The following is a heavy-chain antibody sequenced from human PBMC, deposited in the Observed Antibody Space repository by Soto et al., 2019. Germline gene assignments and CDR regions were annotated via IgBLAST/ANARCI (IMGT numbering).Heavy chain of an antibody. J-gene: IGHJ4*02. Sequence: EVQLVESGGGLIQPGGSLRLSCAASGFIVSSHYMSWVRQAPGKGLEWVSVIYAGGSTYYADSVKGRFTISRDNSTNMLYLQMKSLRAEDTAVYYCARDNRRGGAYYFEYWGQGTLVTVSS. CDR3: ARDNRRGGAYYFEY. CDR2: IYAGGST. D-gene: IGHD4-17*01. V-gene: IGHV3-53*01. CDR1: GFIVSSHY.